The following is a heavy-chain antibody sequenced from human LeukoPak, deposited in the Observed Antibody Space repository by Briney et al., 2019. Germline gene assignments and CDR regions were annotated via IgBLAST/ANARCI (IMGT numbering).Heavy chain of an antibody. V-gene: IGHV4-39*01. Sequence: SETLSLTCTVSGGSISSAGYYWAWIRQPPGKGLEWIGSIYYSGSAYYNPSLKSRVAISVDTSKSQFSLSLSSVTAADTAVFYCARHGVIEGAPGYFDFGAQGNWAPVPS. CDR2: IYYSGSA. J-gene: IGHJ4*02. CDR1: GGSISSAGYY. CDR3: ARHGVIEGAPGYFDF. D-gene: IGHD2/OR15-2a*01.